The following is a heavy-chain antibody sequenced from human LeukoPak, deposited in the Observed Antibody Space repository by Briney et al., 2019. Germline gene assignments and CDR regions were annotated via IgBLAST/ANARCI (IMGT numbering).Heavy chain of an antibody. CDR2: ISSDGSHK. CDR1: GFTFSSYG. V-gene: IGHV3-30*18. D-gene: IGHD2-21*01. CDR3: AKDRTQIATYYFDY. J-gene: IGHJ4*02. Sequence: PGGSLRLSCAASGFTFSSYGMHWVRQAPGTGLEWVAVISSDGSHKYYADSVKGRFTISRDNSKNTLYLQMNSLRAEDTAVYYCAKDRTQIATYYFDYWGQGTLVTVSS.